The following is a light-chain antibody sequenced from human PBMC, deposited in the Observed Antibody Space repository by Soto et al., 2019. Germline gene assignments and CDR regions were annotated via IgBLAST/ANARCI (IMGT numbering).Light chain of an antibody. CDR3: SSYTTSNTYV. CDR2: DVT. V-gene: IGLV2-14*03. CDR1: STDVGGYNY. J-gene: IGLJ1*01. Sequence: SVLTQPASVSGSPGHSITISCTGTSTDVGGYNYVSWYQQHPGKAPKLIIYDVTNRPSGVSDRFSASKSGNTASLAISGLQAEDEADYYCSSYTTSNTYVFGTGTKVTVL.